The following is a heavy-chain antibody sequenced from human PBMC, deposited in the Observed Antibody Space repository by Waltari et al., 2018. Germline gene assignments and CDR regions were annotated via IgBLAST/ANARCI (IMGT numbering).Heavy chain of an antibody. Sequence: QLQLQESGPGLVKPSGTLSLTCTISGDSMGKTACWSWVRQTPGRGLEWIGQVHHSGRPNLNPSLASRISVSLDMSINQLTLKRTSATAADTAVYYCARDRGRGLYLDSWGPGTLVTVSP. J-gene: IGHJ4*02. CDR2: VHHSGRP. CDR1: GDSMGKTAC. V-gene: IGHV4-4*02. D-gene: IGHD1-1*01. CDR3: ARDRGRGLYLDS.